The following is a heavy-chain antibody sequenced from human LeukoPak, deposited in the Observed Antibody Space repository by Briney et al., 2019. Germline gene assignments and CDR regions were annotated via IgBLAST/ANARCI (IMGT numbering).Heavy chain of an antibody. V-gene: IGHV3-23*01. CDR1: GFTFSSYA. D-gene: IGHD3-16*02. CDR3: ARGLRLGELSLGDY. CDR2: ISGSGGST. J-gene: IGHJ4*02. Sequence: GGSLRLSCAASGFTFSSYAMSWVRQAPGKGLEWVSAISGSGGSTYYADSVKGRFTISRDNSKNTLYLQMNSLRAEDTAVYYCARGLRLGELSLGDYWGQGTLVTVSS.